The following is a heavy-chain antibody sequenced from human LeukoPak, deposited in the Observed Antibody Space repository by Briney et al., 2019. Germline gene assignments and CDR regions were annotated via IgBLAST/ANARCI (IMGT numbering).Heavy chain of an antibody. CDR3: ARDYCSGGSCLYDY. D-gene: IGHD2-15*01. V-gene: IGHV3-74*03. CDR2: INTDGTNT. J-gene: IGHJ4*02. CDR1: GFTFSNSW. Sequence: QPGGSLRLSCVASGFTFSNSWMHWVRQTPGKGLLWVSRINTDGTNTKYADSVKGRFTISRDNAKNSLYLQMNSLRAEDTAVYYCARDYCSGGSCLYDYWGQGTLVTVSS.